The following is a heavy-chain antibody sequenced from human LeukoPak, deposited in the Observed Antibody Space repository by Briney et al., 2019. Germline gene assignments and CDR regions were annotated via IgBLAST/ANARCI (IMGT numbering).Heavy chain of an antibody. CDR3: ARLAAVPG. V-gene: IGHV1-2*02. Sequence: ASVKVSCKASGYTLTDYYLHWVRQAPGQGLEWMGWIHPNSGGTNYAQKFQGRVAMTRDTSISTAYMELSSLRSDDTAAYYCARLAAVPGWGQGTLVTVSS. D-gene: IGHD6-19*01. CDR2: IHPNSGGT. J-gene: IGHJ1*01. CDR1: GYTLTDYY.